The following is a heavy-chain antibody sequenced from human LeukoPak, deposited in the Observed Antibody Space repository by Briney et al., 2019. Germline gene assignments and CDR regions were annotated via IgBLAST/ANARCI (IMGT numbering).Heavy chain of an antibody. CDR2: INHSGST. J-gene: IGHJ4*02. D-gene: IGHD3-22*01. Sequence: SETLSLTCAVYGGSFSGYYWSWIRQPPGKGLEWIGEINHSGSTNYNPPLKSRVTISVDTSKNQFSLKLSSVTAADTAVYYCARGPYYYDSSGSFDYWGQGTLVTVSS. CDR3: ARGPYYYDSSGSFDY. V-gene: IGHV4-34*01. CDR1: GGSFSGYY.